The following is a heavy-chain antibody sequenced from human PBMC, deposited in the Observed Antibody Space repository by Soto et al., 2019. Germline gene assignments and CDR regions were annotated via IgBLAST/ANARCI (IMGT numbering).Heavy chain of an antibody. Sequence: EVQLLESGGGLVQPGGSLRLSCAASGLAFSTYAMTWVRQTPEKGLSWVSTISASGGTSHYAESVKGRFTTSRDNSKNTLDLRMDSLGLEETAIYYSAKGLNVPLDPWGQGTLVTVAS. V-gene: IGHV3-23*01. J-gene: IGHJ5*02. CDR3: AKGLNVPLDP. CDR2: ISASGGTS. CDR1: GLAFSTYA.